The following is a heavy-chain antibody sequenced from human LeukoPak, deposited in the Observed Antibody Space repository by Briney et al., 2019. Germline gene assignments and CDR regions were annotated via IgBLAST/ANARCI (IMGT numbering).Heavy chain of an antibody. D-gene: IGHD3-9*01. CDR3: AKDGDDILTGYYGFDY. J-gene: IGHJ4*02. CDR2: IRWNSGSI. V-gene: IGHV3-9*01. Sequence: GRSLRLSCAASGFSFDDYAMHWVRQAPGKGLEWVSGIRWNSGSIGYADSVKGRFTISRDNAKNSLYLQMNSLRAEDTALYYCAKDGDDILTGYYGFDYWGQGTLVTVSS. CDR1: GFSFDDYA.